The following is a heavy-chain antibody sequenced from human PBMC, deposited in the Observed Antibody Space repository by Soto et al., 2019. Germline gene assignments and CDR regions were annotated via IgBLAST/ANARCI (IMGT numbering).Heavy chain of an antibody. J-gene: IGHJ1*01. D-gene: IGHD6-13*01. CDR3: VKDESINWYSGHFRH. CDR2: INWNSGSI. Sequence: LRLSCAASGFTFDDYAMHWVRQVPGKGLEWVSGINWNSGSIGYADSVKGRFAISRDNAKNSLHLQMNSLRAEDTAFYYCVKDESINWYSGHFRHWGQGTLVTVSS. V-gene: IGHV3-9*01. CDR1: GFTFDDYA.